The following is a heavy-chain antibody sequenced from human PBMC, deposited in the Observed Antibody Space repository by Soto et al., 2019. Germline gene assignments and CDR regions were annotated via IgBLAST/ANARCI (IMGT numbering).Heavy chain of an antibody. Sequence: QVQLVQSGAEVKKPGASVKVSCKASGYTFTSYAMHLVRQAPGQRLEWMGWLNAGNGNTQYSQKYQVRVTNTRDTSASTAYMELCSLRAEDTAVYCCARGGSHYWYFDLWGSGTLVTVTS. V-gene: IGHV1-3*01. CDR3: ARGGSHYWYFDL. CDR1: GYTFTSYA. D-gene: IGHD5-12*01. J-gene: IGHJ2*01. CDR2: LNAGNGNT.